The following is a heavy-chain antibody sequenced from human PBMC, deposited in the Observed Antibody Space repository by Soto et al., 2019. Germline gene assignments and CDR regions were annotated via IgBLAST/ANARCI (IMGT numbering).Heavy chain of an antibody. V-gene: IGHV1-69*13. CDR2: IIPIFGTA. Sequence: SVKVSCKASGGTFSSYAISWVRQAPGQGLEWMGGIIPIFGTANYAQKFQGRVTITADESTSTAYMELSSLRSEDTAVYYCAREVITGDRHIYYGMDVWGQGTTVTVSS. CDR3: AREVITGDRHIYYGMDV. D-gene: IGHD7-27*01. J-gene: IGHJ6*02. CDR1: GGTFSSYA.